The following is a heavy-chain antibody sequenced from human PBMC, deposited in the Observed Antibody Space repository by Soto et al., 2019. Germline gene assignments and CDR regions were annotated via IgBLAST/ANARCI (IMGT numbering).Heavy chain of an antibody. Sequence: ASVKVSCKASGYTFTGYYMHWVRQAPGQGLEWMGWINPNSGGTNYAQKFQGRVTMTRDTSISTAYMELSRLRSDDTAVYCCAREVTMIDRAFDIWGQGTMVTVSS. J-gene: IGHJ3*02. CDR3: AREVTMIDRAFDI. CDR2: INPNSGGT. V-gene: IGHV1-2*02. D-gene: IGHD3-22*01. CDR1: GYTFTGYY.